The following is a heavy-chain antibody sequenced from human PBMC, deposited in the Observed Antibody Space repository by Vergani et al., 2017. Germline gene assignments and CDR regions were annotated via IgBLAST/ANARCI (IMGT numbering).Heavy chain of an antibody. V-gene: IGHV3-23*01. D-gene: IGHD5-18*01. CDR1: GFTFSSYA. CDR3: AKGRRGYSYGSSDY. J-gene: IGHJ4*02. Sequence: VQLLESGGGLVQPGGSLRLSCAASGFTFSSYAMSWVRQAPGKGLEWGSAISGIGGSTYQADSVTGRFTISRENSKNTLYLQMNSLRAEDTAVYYCAKGRRGYSYGSSDYWGQGTLVTVSS. CDR2: ISGIGGST.